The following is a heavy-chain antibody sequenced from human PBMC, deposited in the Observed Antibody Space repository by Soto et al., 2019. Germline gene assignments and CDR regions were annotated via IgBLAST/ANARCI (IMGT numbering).Heavy chain of an antibody. CDR1: GGSFSGYY. D-gene: IGHD6-6*01. J-gene: IGHJ4*02. CDR2: INHSGST. V-gene: IGHV4-34*01. CDR3: ARGRRIAARPRAFDY. Sequence: QVQLQQWGAGLLKPSETLSLTCAVYGGSFSGYYWSWIRQPPGKGLEWIGEINHSGSTNYNPSLKSRVTISVDTAKNQFSLKLSSVTAADTAVYYCARGRRIAARPRAFDYWGQGTLVTVSS.